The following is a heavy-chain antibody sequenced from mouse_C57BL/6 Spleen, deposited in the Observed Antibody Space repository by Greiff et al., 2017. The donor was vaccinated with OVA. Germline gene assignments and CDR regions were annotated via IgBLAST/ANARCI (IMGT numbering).Heavy chain of an antibody. CDR3: ARVRPYGYYYYCDY. V-gene: IGHV1-82*01. CDR1: GYAFSSSW. Sequence: VNVVESGPELVKPGASVKISCKASGYAFSSSWMNWVKQRPGKGLEWIGRIYPGDGDTNYNGKFKGKATLTAATSSSTAYMQLSSLTSEDSAVYFWARVRPYGYYYYCDYGGRGTTLTVST. D-gene: IGHD2-3*01. J-gene: IGHJ2*01. CDR2: IYPGDGDT.